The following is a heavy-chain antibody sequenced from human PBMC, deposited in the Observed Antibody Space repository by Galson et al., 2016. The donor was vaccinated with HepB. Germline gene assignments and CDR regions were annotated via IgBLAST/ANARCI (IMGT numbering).Heavy chain of an antibody. V-gene: IGHV1-2*04. CDR1: GYTFGDSY. CDR3: ARGLARRPLYHFYGLDV. D-gene: IGHD2-2*02. CDR2: ILPNKGAT. Sequence: SVKVSCKASGYTFGDSYIHWVRQAPGQGFEWLGWILPNKGATNFAENFEGWVAMTTDTSINTAYMELSSLKSDDKAVYYCARGLARRPLYHFYGLDVWGQGTTVTVSS. J-gene: IGHJ6*02.